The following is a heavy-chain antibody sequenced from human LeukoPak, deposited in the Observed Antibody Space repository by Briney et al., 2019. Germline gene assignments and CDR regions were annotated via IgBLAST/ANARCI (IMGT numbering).Heavy chain of an antibody. J-gene: IGHJ3*02. V-gene: IGHV1-18*01. CDR3: ARGGTAVIAPYAFDI. Sequence: ASVKVSCKASGYIFPAYGISWVRQAPGQGLEWMGWISAYNGDTDYAQNLQGRFTMTTDTSTSTAYMELRSLRSDDTAVYYCARGGTAVIAPYAFDIWGQGTMVTVSS. CDR1: GYIFPAYG. D-gene: IGHD4-23*01. CDR2: ISAYNGDT.